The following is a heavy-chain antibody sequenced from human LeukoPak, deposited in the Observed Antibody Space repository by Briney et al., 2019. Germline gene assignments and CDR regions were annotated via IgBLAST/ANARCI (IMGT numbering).Heavy chain of an antibody. D-gene: IGHD4-17*01. V-gene: IGHV3-23*01. J-gene: IGHJ4*02. Sequence: GGSLRLSCAASGFTFSSYAMAWVRQAPGRGLEWVSGISGNGGSTYYADSVKGRFTISRDNSKNTLYLQMSSLRAEDTAVYYCAKSTVTTDWGQGSLVTVSS. CDR1: GFTFSSYA. CDR3: AKSTVTTD. CDR2: ISGNGGST.